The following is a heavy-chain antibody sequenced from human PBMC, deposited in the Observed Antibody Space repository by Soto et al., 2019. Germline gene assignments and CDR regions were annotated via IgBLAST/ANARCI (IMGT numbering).Heavy chain of an antibody. CDR2: IYYSGST. CDR3: ARHSASSWSYYYYMDV. Sequence: SETLSLTCTVSGGSIISSNYYWGWIRQPPGKGLEWIGSIYYSGSTYYNPSLKSRVTISVDTSKNQFSLKLSSVTAADTAVYYCARHSASSWSYYYYMDVWGKGTTVSVSS. D-gene: IGHD3-3*01. V-gene: IGHV4-39*01. J-gene: IGHJ6*03. CDR1: GGSIISSNYY.